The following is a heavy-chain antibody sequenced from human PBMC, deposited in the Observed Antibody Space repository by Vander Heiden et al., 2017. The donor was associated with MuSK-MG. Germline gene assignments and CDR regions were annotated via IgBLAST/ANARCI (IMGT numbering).Heavy chain of an antibody. CDR2: ISGSGGST. V-gene: IGHV3-23*01. CDR3: AKKISASITIFGVEAISSYYYMDV. Sequence: EVQLLESGGGLVQPGGSLRLSCAASGFTFSRYAMSWVRQAPGKGLEWVSAISGSGGSTYYADSVKGRFTISRDNSKNTLYLQMNSLRAEDTAVYYCAKKISASITIFGVEAISSYYYMDVWGKGTTVTVSS. D-gene: IGHD3-3*01. J-gene: IGHJ6*03. CDR1: GFTFSRYA.